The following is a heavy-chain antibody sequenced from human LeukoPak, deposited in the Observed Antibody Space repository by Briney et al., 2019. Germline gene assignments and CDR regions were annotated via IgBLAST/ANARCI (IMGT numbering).Heavy chain of an antibody. CDR1: GFTFSSYW. V-gene: IGHV3-7*01. Sequence: GGSLRLSCAASGFTFSSYWMSWVRQAPGKGLEWVAKINQDGSDKYYVDSVKGRFTISRDNAKNSLYLQMNSLRAEDTAIYHCAREFGGFGFDPWGQGTLVTVSS. J-gene: IGHJ5*02. CDR3: AREFGGFGFDP. CDR2: INQDGSDK. D-gene: IGHD3-10*01.